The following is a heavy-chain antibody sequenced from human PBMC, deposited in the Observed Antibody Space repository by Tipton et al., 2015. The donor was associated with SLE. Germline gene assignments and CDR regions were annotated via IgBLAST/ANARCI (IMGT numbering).Heavy chain of an antibody. D-gene: IGHD6-6*01. CDR1: GGSFSGYY. CDR2: INHSGST. CDR3: ARGRGAIAARSPFDY. Sequence: TLSLTCAVYGGSFSGYYWIFILPPPFPFLSFLLEINHSGSTNYNPSLKSRVTISVDTSKNQFSLKLSSVTAADTAVYYCARGRGAIAARSPFDYWGQGTLVTVSS. V-gene: IGHV4-34*01. J-gene: IGHJ4*02.